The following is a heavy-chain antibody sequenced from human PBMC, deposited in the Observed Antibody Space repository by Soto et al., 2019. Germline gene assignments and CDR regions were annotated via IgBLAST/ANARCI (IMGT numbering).Heavy chain of an antibody. D-gene: IGHD3-3*01. Sequence: QITLKESGPTLVKPTQTLTLTCTFSGFSLDTSGVGVAWIRQPPGKALEWLTLIYWDDDKRYSPSLRSSLTITKDTSENRVVLTMTNMDPVDTDTYYCSHMESRVASYGLDVWGQGTTVTVSS. CDR3: SHMESRVASYGLDV. CDR2: IYWDDDK. J-gene: IGHJ6*02. V-gene: IGHV2-5*02. CDR1: GFSLDTSGVG.